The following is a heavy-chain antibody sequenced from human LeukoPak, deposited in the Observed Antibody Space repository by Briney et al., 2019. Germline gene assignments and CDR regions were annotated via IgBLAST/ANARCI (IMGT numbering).Heavy chain of an antibody. V-gene: IGHV4-38-2*02. J-gene: IGHJ5*02. CDR2: IYHSGST. D-gene: IGHD5-12*01. Sequence: SETLSLTCTVSGYSISSGYYWGWIRQPPGKGLEWIGSIYHSGSTNYNPSLKSRVTMSVDTSKNQFSLKLSSVTAADTAVYYCARGPDIVATIYGYNWFDPWGQGTLVTVSS. CDR1: GYSISSGYY. CDR3: ARGPDIVATIYGYNWFDP.